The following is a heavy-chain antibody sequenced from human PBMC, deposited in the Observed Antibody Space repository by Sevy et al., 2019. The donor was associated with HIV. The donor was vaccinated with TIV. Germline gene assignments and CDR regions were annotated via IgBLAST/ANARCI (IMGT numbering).Heavy chain of an antibody. V-gene: IGHV4-39*02. CDR3: AREGPRLAQFDY. D-gene: IGHD3-3*02. J-gene: IGHJ4*02. CDR2: IYYSGST. Sequence: LSLTCTVSGDSLSSNDYYWAWIRQPPGKGLDWIGSIYYSGSTYYNPSLKSRVTISVDTSKNQFSLKLRSVTAADAAVYYCAREGPRLAQFDYWGQGTLVTVSS. CDR1: GDSLSSNDYY.